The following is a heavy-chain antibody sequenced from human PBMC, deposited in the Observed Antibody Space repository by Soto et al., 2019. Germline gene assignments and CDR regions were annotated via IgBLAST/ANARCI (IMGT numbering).Heavy chain of an antibody. CDR3: ARDPNDSSAYYHHYYYGMDV. CDR2: INAGNGNT. J-gene: IGHJ6*02. V-gene: IGHV1-3*01. Sequence: ASVKVSCKASGYTFTSYGIHWVRQAPGQRLEWTGWINAGNGNTKYSEKFQGRVTITRDTSASTAYLELNSLRSEDTAVYYCARDPNDSSAYYHHYYYGMDVWGQGTTVTVSS. CDR1: GYTFTSYG. D-gene: IGHD3-22*01.